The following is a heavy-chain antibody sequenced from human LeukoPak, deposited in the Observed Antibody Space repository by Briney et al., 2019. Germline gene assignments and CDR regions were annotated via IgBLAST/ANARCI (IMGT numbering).Heavy chain of an antibody. Sequence: ASVKVSCKASGYTFTSYAMRWVRQAPGQRLEWMGWINAGNGNTKYSQKFQGRVTITRDTSASTAYMELSSLRSEDTAVYYCARELLWFGESFDYWGQGTLVTVSS. CDR2: INAGNGNT. J-gene: IGHJ4*02. D-gene: IGHD3-10*01. CDR3: ARELLWFGESFDY. CDR1: GYTFTSYA. V-gene: IGHV1-3*01.